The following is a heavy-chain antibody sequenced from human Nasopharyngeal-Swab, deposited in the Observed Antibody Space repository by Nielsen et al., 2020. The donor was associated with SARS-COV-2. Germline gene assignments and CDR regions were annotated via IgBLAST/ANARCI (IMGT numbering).Heavy chain of an antibody. D-gene: IGHD3-10*01. V-gene: IGHV3-7*01. Sequence: GESLKISCAASGFTFSSYWMSWVRQAPGKGLEWVANIKQDGSEKYYVDSVKGRFTISRDNAKNSLYPQMNSLRAEDTAVYYCARERSGSYWYYYYYGMDVWGQGTTVTVSS. CDR1: GFTFSSYW. CDR3: ARERSGSYWYYYYYGMDV. J-gene: IGHJ6*02. CDR2: IKQDGSEK.